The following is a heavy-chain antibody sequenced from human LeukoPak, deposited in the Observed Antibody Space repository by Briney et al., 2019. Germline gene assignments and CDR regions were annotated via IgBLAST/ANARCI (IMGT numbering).Heavy chain of an antibody. J-gene: IGHJ4*02. CDR2: IYTSGST. Sequence: SETLSLTCTVSGDSISSYYWSWIRQPAGKGLEWIGCIYTSGSTNYNPSLKSRVTISVDTSKNQFSLKLSSVTAADTAVYYCARVQRYGSVDYWGQGTLVTVSS. V-gene: IGHV4-4*07. D-gene: IGHD3-10*01. CDR3: ARVQRYGSVDY. CDR1: GDSISSYY.